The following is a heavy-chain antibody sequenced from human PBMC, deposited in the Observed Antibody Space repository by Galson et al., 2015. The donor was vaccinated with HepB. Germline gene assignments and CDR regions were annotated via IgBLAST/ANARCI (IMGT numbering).Heavy chain of an antibody. CDR1: GYIFMSYG. D-gene: IGHD3-10*01. CDR2: ISTYNDKT. V-gene: IGHV1-18*04. J-gene: IGHJ6*02. CDR3: ARARGGLDV. Sequence: SVKVSCKASGYIFMSYGISWVRQAPGQGLEWVGWISTYNDKTNYAQRLQGRVTMTTDTSTSTAYIEVRSLRSDDTAVYYCARARGGLDVWGQGTTVTVSS.